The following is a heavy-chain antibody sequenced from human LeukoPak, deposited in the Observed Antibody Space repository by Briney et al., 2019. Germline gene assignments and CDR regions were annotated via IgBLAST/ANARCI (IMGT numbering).Heavy chain of an antibody. CDR1: GFPLSSYA. V-gene: IGHV3-23*01. D-gene: IGHD2-2*03. CDR3: AKDSHWILFDD. J-gene: IGHJ4*02. CDR2: IGGSGTRT. Sequence: GGSLRLSCAAFGFPLSSYAMSWVRQAPGKGLEWVSGIGGSGTRTYYADSVKGRFTISRDDSKNTLYLQMNSLRDEDTAVYYCAKDSHWILFDDWGQGTLVTVSS.